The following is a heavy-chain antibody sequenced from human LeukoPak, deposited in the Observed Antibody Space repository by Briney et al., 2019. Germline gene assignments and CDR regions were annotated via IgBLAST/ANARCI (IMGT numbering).Heavy chain of an antibody. D-gene: IGHD6-19*01. J-gene: IGHJ4*02. CDR2: INPNSGGT. Sequence: ASVKVSCKASGYTFTGYYMHWVRQAPGQGLEWMGWINPNSGGTNYAQRFQGRVTMTRDTSISTAYMELSRLRSDDTAVYYCARLSGRDSGWSSWGQGTLVTVSS. CDR1: GYTFTGYY. V-gene: IGHV1-2*02. CDR3: ARLSGRDSGWSS.